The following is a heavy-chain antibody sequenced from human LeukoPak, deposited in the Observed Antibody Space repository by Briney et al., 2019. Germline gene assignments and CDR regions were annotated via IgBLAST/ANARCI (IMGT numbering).Heavy chain of an antibody. V-gene: IGHV1-46*01. J-gene: IGHJ4*02. CDR3: ARGIVVANFDY. CDR2: INPSGGST. D-gene: IGHD6-19*01. CDR1: GYTFTSYY. Sequence: ASVKVSCKASGYTFTSYYMHWVRQSPGRGLEWMGIINPSGGSTSYAQKFQGRVTMTRDTSTSTVYMELSSLRSEDTAVYFCARGIVVANFDYWGQGTLVTVSS.